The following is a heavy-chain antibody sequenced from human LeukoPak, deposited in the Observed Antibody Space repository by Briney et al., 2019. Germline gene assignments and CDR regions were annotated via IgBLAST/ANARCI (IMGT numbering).Heavy chain of an antibody. CDR3: ARLYSSSWEIDY. CDR1: GGSISSYY. D-gene: IGHD6-13*01. CDR2: IYYSGST. V-gene: IGHV4-59*08. J-gene: IGHJ4*02. Sequence: SETLSLTCTVSGGSISSYYWSWIRQPPGKGLEWIGYIYYSGSTNYNPSLKSRVTISVDTSKNQFSLKLSSVTAADTAVYYCARLYSSSWEIDYWGQGTLVTVSS.